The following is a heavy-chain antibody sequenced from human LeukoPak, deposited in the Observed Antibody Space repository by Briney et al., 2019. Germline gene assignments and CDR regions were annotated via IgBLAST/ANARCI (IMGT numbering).Heavy chain of an antibody. CDR1: GYTFTGYY. CDR2: INPNSGGT. V-gene: IGHV1-2*06. J-gene: IGHJ4*02. CDR3: ARDGSPFYDSSGYYYKVY. D-gene: IGHD3-22*01. Sequence: GASVKVSCKASGYTFTGYYLHWVRQAPGQGLEWMGRINPNSGGTNYAQKFQGRVTMTRDTSISTAYMELSRLRSDDTAMYYCARDGSPFYDSSGYYYKVYWGQGTLVTVSS.